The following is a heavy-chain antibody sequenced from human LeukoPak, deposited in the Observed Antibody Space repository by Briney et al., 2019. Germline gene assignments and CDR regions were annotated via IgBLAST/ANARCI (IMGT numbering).Heavy chain of an antibody. J-gene: IGHJ6*02. V-gene: IGHV3-30*18. CDR3: AKDLRFLEWSLPVGGMDV. CDR1: GFTFSSYG. Sequence: QAGGSLRLSCAASGFTFSSYGMHWVRQAPGKGLEWVAVISYDGSNKYYADSVKGRFTISRDNSKNTLYLQMNSLRAEDTAVYYCAKDLRFLEWSLPVGGMDVWGQGTTVTVSS. CDR2: ISYDGSNK. D-gene: IGHD3-3*01.